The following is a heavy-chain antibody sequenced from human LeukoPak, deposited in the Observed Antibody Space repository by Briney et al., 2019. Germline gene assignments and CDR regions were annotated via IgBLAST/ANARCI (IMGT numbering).Heavy chain of an antibody. J-gene: IGHJ6*03. CDR3: ARDAWRVIAVAGMVYYMDV. V-gene: IGHV3-64*01. D-gene: IGHD6-19*01. CDR1: GFTFSSYA. Sequence: PGGSLRLSCAASGFTFSSYAMHWVRQAPGKGLEYVSAISSNGGSTYYANSVKGRFTISRDNSKNTLYLQMGSLRAEDMAVYYCARDAWRVIAVAGMVYYMDVWGKGTTVTVSS. CDR2: ISSNGGST.